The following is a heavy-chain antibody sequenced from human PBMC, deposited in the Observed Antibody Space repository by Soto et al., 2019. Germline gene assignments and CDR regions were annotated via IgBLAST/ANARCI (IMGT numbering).Heavy chain of an antibody. D-gene: IGHD6-19*01. CDR2: ISGSGGST. CDR1: GFTFSSYA. J-gene: IGHJ4*02. CDR3: AKYKVAGIDY. Sequence: VGSLRLSCAASGFTFSSYAMSWVRQAPGKGLEWVSAISGSGGSTYYADSVKGRSTISRDNSKNTLYLQMSSLRAEDTAVYHCAKYKVAGIDYWGQGTLVTVSS. V-gene: IGHV3-23*01.